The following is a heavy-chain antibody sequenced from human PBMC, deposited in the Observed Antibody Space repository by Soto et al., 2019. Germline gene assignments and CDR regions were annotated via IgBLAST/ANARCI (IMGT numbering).Heavy chain of an antibody. D-gene: IGHD3-10*01. Sequence: QLQLQESGPGLVKPSETLSLTCTVSGGSISSSSYYWGWIRQPPGKGLEWIGSIYYSGSTYYNPSLKSRVTISVDTSKNQFSLKLSSVTSADTAAYYCARQYLFYGPLGGYGMDVWGQGTTVTFSS. CDR2: IYYSGST. CDR3: ARQYLFYGPLGGYGMDV. CDR1: GGSISSSSYY. J-gene: IGHJ6*02. V-gene: IGHV4-39*01.